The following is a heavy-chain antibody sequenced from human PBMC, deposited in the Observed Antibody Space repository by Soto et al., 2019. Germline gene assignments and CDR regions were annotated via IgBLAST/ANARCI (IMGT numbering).Heavy chain of an antibody. J-gene: IGHJ3*02. D-gene: IGHD6-19*01. CDR1: GFTFSSYA. Sequence: GGSLRLSCAASGFTFSSYAMSWVRQAPGKGLEWVSAISGSGGSTYYADSVKGRFTISRDNSKNTLYLQMNSLRAEDTAVYYCAKDSVTYGYSSGWYPVYDAFDIWGQGTMVTVSS. CDR3: AKDSVTYGYSSGWYPVYDAFDI. CDR2: ISGSGGST. V-gene: IGHV3-23*01.